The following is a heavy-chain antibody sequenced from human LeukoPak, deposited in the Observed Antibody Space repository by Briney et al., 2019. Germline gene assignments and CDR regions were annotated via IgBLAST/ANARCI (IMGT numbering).Heavy chain of an antibody. CDR3: AKDHVSGGSCYDY. J-gene: IGHJ4*02. V-gene: IGHV3-23*01. Sequence: GGSLRLSCAASGFTFSSYAMSWVRQAPGKGLEWVSAISGSGGSTYYADSVKGRFTISRDSSKNTLYLQMNSLRAEDTAVYYCAKDHVSGGSCYDYWGQGTLVTVSS. CDR2: ISGSGGST. CDR1: GFTFSSYA. D-gene: IGHD2-15*01.